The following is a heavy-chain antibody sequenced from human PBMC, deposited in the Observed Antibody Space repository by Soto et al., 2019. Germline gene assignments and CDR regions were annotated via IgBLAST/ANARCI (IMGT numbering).Heavy chain of an antibody. D-gene: IGHD1-1*01. CDR2: IHSSGSA. CDR3: AREEQLCPYYYYALDV. Sequence: SEPLSLTCTFSDGSISNAYWSWIRQPAGEGLEWIGRIHSSGSAKYNPSLNSRVAMSVDTNKSQFSLEVSSLTAADTAVYYCAREEQLCPYYYYALDVWGQGTTVT. J-gene: IGHJ6*02. CDR1: DGSISNAY. V-gene: IGHV4-4*07.